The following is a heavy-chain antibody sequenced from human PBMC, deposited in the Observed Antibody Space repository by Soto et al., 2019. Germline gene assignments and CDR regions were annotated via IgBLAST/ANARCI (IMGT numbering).Heavy chain of an antibody. Sequence: GGSLRLSCAASGFTFSDYYMSWIRQAPGKGLEWVSYISSSGSTIYYADSVKGRFTISRDNAKNSLYLQMNSLRAEDTAVYYCARFIYYDFWSGYFNNYYFDYWGQGTLVTVSS. V-gene: IGHV3-11*01. CDR2: ISSSGSTI. D-gene: IGHD3-3*01. CDR1: GFTFSDYY. J-gene: IGHJ4*02. CDR3: ARFIYYDFWSGYFNNYYFDY.